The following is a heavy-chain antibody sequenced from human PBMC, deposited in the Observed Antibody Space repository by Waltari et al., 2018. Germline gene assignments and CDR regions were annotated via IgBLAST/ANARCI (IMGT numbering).Heavy chain of an antibody. CDR3: ARGLGAIY. V-gene: IGHV4-39*07. Sequence: QVQMQESGPGLVRPSETLSLTCAVSGGSITTITYFWGWIRPPPGKGLEWIGSFSYNGNIYYNPSLKSRVTISGDTSKNQISLLLSSVTAADTAVYYCARGLGAIYWGHGTPVTVSS. J-gene: IGHJ4*01. D-gene: IGHD3-16*01. CDR2: FSYNGNI. CDR1: GGSITTITYF.